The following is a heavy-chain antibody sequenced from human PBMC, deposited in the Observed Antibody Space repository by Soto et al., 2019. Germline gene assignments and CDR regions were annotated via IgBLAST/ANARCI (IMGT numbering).Heavy chain of an antibody. J-gene: IGHJ3*02. CDR2: IRSKANSYAT. Sequence: EVQLVESGGGLVQPGGSLKLSCAASGFTFSGSAMHWVRQASGKGLEWVGRIRSKANSYATAYAASVKGRFTISRDDSKNTAYLQMNSLKTEDTAVYYCTPTGSGSSVFGAFDIWGQGTMVTVSS. D-gene: IGHD1-26*01. V-gene: IGHV3-73*01. CDR1: GFTFSGSA. CDR3: TPTGSGSSVFGAFDI.